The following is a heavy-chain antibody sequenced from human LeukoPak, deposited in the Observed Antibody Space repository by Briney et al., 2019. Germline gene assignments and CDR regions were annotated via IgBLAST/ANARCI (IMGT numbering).Heavy chain of an antibody. J-gene: IGHJ4*02. CDR1: GGTFSSYA. CDR2: IIPILGIA. V-gene: IGHV1-69*04. D-gene: IGHD5-18*01. Sequence: SVKVSCEASGGTFSSYAISWVRQAPGQGLEWMGRIIPILGIANYAQKFQGRVTITADKSTSTAYMELSSLRSEDTAVYYCARSGDTAMARGHFDYWGQGTLVTVSS. CDR3: ARSGDTAMARGHFDY.